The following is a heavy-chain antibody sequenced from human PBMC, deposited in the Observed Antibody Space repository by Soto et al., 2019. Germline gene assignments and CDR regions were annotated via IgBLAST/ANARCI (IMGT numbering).Heavy chain of an antibody. Sequence: QVQLQESGPGLVKPSQTLALTCTVSGGSISSGDFYWRWIRQAPGKGLEGIGYIYFSGRAYYNPSLKSRVPMSVDTSTNQLSLKLNSVTAADTAVYFSARKPPPYFWHGMDGWGQGTTVTVS. D-gene: IGHD3-16*01. CDR3: ARKPPPYFWHGMDG. CDR2: IYFSGRA. CDR1: GGSISSGDFY. J-gene: IGHJ6*02. V-gene: IGHV4-30-4*01.